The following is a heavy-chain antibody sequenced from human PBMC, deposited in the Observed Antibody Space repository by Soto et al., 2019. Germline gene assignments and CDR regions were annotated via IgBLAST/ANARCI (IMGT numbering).Heavy chain of an antibody. Sequence: GESLKISCKASGYNFNTYWIGWVRQMPGRGLDWMGIVYPGDSDSRYNPSFQGHVTISADKSTSTAYLQWSSLRASDSAIYYCARHASSRPSSYDYYAVDVWGLGTTVTVS. J-gene: IGHJ6*02. CDR3: ARHASSRPSSYDYYAVDV. CDR2: VYPGDSDS. D-gene: IGHD3-3*01. V-gene: IGHV5-51*01. CDR1: GYNFNTYW.